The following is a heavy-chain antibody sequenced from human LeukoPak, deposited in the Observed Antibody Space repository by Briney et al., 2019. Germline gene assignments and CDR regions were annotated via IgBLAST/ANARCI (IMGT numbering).Heavy chain of an antibody. CDR3: ARGGEEDVLLWFGELIDHFDY. Sequence: ASVKVSCKASGYTFTSYGISWVRQAPGQGLEWMGWISAYNGNTNYAQKLQGRVTMTTDTSTSTAYMELRSLRSDDTAVYYCARGGEEDVLLWFGELIDHFDYWGQGTLVTVSS. D-gene: IGHD3-10*01. CDR1: GYTFTSYG. V-gene: IGHV1-18*01. CDR2: ISAYNGNT. J-gene: IGHJ4*02.